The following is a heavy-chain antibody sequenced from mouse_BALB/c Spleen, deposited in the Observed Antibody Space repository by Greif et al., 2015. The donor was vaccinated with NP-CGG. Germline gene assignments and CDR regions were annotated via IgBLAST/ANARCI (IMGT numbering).Heavy chain of an antibody. V-gene: IGHV7-3*02. CDR3: ARDADAMDY. CDR1: GFTFTDYY. Sequence: EVMLVESGGGLVQPGGSLRLSCATSGFTFTDYYMSWVRQPPGKALEWLGFIRNKANGYTTEYSASVKGRFTISRDNSQSILYLQMNTLRAEDSATYYCARDADAMDYWGQGSSVTVSS. J-gene: IGHJ4*01. CDR2: IRNKANGYTT.